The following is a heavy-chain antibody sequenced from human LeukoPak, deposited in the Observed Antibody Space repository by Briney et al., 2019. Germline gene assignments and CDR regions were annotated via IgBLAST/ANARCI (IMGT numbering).Heavy chain of an antibody. D-gene: IGHD3-10*01. Sequence: GGSLRLSCAASGFTFSDYYMSWIRQAPGKGLEWIAYIGSNGGNIFYADSVEDRFTISRDNAKNSLYLQMDSLRAEDTAVYYCARIYYYGSGSGEYWGQGTLVTVSS. J-gene: IGHJ4*02. CDR1: GFTFSDYY. V-gene: IGHV3-11*04. CDR3: ARIYYYGSGSGEY. CDR2: IGSNGGNI.